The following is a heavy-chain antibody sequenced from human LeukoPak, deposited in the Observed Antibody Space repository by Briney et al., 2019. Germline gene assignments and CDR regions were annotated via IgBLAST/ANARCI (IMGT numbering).Heavy chain of an antibody. Sequence: GGSLSLSCAASGFTFSSYWMSWVRQAPGKGLEWVANIKQDGSEKYYVDSVKGRFTISRDNAKNSLYLQMNSLRAEDTAVYYCARDAFTIFGVVTPRGAWFDPWGQGTLVTVSS. CDR3: ARDAFTIFGVVTPRGAWFDP. D-gene: IGHD3-3*01. J-gene: IGHJ5*02. CDR1: GFTFSSYW. V-gene: IGHV3-7*01. CDR2: IKQDGSEK.